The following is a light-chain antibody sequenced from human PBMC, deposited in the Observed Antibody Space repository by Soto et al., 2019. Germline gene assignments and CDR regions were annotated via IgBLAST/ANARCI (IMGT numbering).Light chain of an antibody. CDR1: QGIDNW. CDR3: QQAKSFPYT. V-gene: IGKV1-12*01. CDR2: VAS. J-gene: IGKJ2*01. Sequence: DIQMTQSPSSVSASVGDRATITCRASQGIDNWLASYQQKPTKAPKLLTYVASNMQSGVQSRFSGSGSGTEFTLTISSLQPEAFTPYVCQQAKSFPYTFGQGTKVEIK.